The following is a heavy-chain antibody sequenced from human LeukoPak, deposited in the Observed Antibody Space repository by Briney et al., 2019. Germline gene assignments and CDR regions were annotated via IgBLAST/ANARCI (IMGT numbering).Heavy chain of an antibody. D-gene: IGHD2-2*01. V-gene: IGHV3-64D*06. J-gene: IGHJ3*01. Sequence: GGSLRLSCSASGFTFSSYAMHWVRQAPGKGLEYVSAISSNGGSTYYADSVKGRFTISRDNSKNTLYLQMSSLRAEDTAVYYCVKDQARYCSSTSCYDAFDVWGQGTMVTVSS. CDR1: GFTFSSYA. CDR3: VKDQARYCSSTSCYDAFDV. CDR2: ISSNGGST.